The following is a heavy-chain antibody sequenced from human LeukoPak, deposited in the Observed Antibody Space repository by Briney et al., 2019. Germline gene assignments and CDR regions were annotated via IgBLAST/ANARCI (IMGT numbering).Heavy chain of an antibody. J-gene: IGHJ2*01. D-gene: IGHD3-10*01. CDR1: GGSFSGYY. CDR3: ARGAVITMVRGVIPPYWYFDL. CDR2: INHSGST. Sequence: SETLSLTCAVYGGSFSGYYWSWLRQPPGKGLEWIGEINHSGSTNYNPSLKSRVTISVDTSKNQFSLKLSSVTAADTAVYYCARGAVITMVRGVIPPYWYFDLWGRGTLVTVSS. V-gene: IGHV4-34*01.